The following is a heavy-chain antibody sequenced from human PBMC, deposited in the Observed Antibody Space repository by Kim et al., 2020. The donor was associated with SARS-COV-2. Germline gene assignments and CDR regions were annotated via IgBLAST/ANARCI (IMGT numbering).Heavy chain of an antibody. Sequence: GGSLILSCAASGFTFSSYGMHWVRQAPGKGLEWVAVISYDGSNKYYADSVKGRFTISRDNSKNTLYLQMNSLRAEDTAVYYCAKDGTIGARLPFDYWGQGTLVTVSS. J-gene: IGHJ4*02. CDR2: ISYDGSNK. CDR3: AKDGTIGARLPFDY. CDR1: GFTFSSYG. V-gene: IGHV3-30*18. D-gene: IGHD1-26*01.